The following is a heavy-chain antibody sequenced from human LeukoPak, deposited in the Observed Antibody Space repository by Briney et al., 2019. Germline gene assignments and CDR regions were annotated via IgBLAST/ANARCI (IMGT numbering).Heavy chain of an antibody. CDR1: GGSFSGYY. V-gene: IGHV4-34*01. CDR3: ARHYDSIPPWGFDY. CDR2: INHSGST. Sequence: PSETLSLTCAVYGGSFSGYYWSWIRQPPGKGLEWIGEINHSGSTNYNPSLKSRVTISVDTSKNQFSLKLSSVTAADTAVYYCARHYDSIPPWGFDYWGQGTLVTVSS. D-gene: IGHD3-22*01. J-gene: IGHJ4*02.